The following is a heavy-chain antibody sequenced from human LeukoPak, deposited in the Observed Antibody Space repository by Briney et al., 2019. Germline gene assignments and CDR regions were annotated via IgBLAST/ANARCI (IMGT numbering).Heavy chain of an antibody. V-gene: IGHV3-23*01. J-gene: IGHJ3*02. CDR2: ISGSGGST. D-gene: IGHD4-17*01. CDR3: ANGGNDYGDSGAFDI. Sequence: GGSLRLSCAASGFTFSSYAMSWVRQAPGKGLEWVSAISGSGGSTYYADPVKGRFTISRDNSKNTLYLQMNSLRAEDTAVYYCANGGNDYGDSGAFDIWGQGTMVTVSS. CDR1: GFTFSSYA.